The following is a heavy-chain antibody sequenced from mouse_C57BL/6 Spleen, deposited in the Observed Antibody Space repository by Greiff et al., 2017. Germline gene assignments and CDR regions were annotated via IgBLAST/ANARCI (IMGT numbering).Heavy chain of an antibody. D-gene: IGHD1-1*01. Sequence: EVKLQESGPGLVKPSQSLSLTCSVTGYSFTRGYYWNWIRQFPGNKLEWMGYISYDDSNNYNPSLKNRISITRDTSKNQSFLKLNSVTTEDSATYYCARERDYYGSSYFDYWGQGTTLTVSS. V-gene: IGHV3-6*01. CDR2: ISYDDSN. CDR1: GYSFTRGYY. J-gene: IGHJ2*01. CDR3: ARERDYYGSSYFDY.